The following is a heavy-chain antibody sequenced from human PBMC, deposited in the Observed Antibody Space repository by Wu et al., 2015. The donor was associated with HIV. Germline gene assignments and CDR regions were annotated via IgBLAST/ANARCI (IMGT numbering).Heavy chain of an antibody. V-gene: IGHV1-18*01. J-gene: IGHJ5*02. Sequence: QGQLVQSGVEVKKPGASVKVSCKATGYTFSSYGISWVRQAPGQGPEWMGWISVQNGNTNYAQKFQGRVTMTTDTFTSTAYMELRSLRSDDTAVYYCARDRDGTSDNWFDPWGQGTLVTVSS. D-gene: IGHD1-1*01. CDR2: ISVQNGNT. CDR1: GYTFSSYG. CDR3: ARDRDGTSDNWFDP.